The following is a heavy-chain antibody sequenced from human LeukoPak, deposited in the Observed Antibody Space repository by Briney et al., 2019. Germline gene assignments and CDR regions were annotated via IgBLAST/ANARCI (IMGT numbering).Heavy chain of an antibody. CDR1: GFTFSSYS. Sequence: GGSLRLSCAASGFTFSSYSMNWVRQAPGKGLEWVSSISSSSSYIYYADSVKGRFTIYRDNAKNSLYLQMNSLRAEDTAVYYCARGRFSGSSDFDYWGQGTLVTVSS. J-gene: IGHJ4*02. V-gene: IGHV3-21*01. CDR2: ISSSSSYI. D-gene: IGHD1-26*01. CDR3: ARGRFSGSSDFDY.